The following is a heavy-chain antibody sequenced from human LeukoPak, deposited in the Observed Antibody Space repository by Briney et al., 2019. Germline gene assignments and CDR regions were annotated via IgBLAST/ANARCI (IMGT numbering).Heavy chain of an antibody. V-gene: IGHV3-53*01. D-gene: IGHD1-26*01. CDR1: GFSVSSSY. J-gene: IGHJ4*02. Sequence: PGGSLRLSCAASGFSVSSSYMSWVRQAPGKGLDWVSVIYAGDNTYYADSVKGRFTISRDSSKNTLYLQMNYLRAEDTAVYYCVREIGNSGSYDWGQGTLVTVSS. CDR2: IYAGDNT. CDR3: VREIGNSGSYD.